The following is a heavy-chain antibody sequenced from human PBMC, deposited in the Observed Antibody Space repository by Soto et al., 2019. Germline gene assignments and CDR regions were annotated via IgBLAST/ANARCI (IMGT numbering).Heavy chain of an antibody. CDR2: IKHSGNT. Sequence: SETLSLTCAVYGGSFSGYYWSWARQPPAKGLEWIGDIKHSGNTNYNPSLKSRVTISVDTSKNQFSLRLNSVTAADTAVYYCARGGLRYFEWPHWGQGTLVTVSS. V-gene: IGHV4-34*01. D-gene: IGHD3-9*01. CDR1: GGSFSGYY. J-gene: IGHJ4*02. CDR3: ARGGLRYFEWPH.